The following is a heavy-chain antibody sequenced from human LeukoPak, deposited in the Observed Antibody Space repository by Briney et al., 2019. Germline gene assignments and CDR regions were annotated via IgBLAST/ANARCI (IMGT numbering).Heavy chain of an antibody. J-gene: IGHJ1*01. CDR2: IKTDGSHV. V-gene: IGHV3-74*01. CDR3: ARELDH. CDR1: GFNFSDSW. Sequence: GGSLRLSCAGSGFNFSDSWMHWVRQAPGKGLVWVSRIKTDGSHVNYADSMEGRFTISRDNAKNTLYLQMNSLRAEDTAVYYCARELDHWGQGTLVTVSS. D-gene: IGHD1-1*01.